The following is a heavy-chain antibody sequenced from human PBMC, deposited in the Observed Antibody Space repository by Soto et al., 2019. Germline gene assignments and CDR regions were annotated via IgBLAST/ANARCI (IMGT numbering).Heavy chain of an antibody. CDR2: ISSRSSTI. D-gene: IGHD6-13*01. CDR3: ARESIATADIDPHLDV. Sequence: GALRLSCAASGFTFSTYSMNWVRQAPGKGLEWVSFISSRSSTIYYADSVKGRFTISRDKAKNSLYLQMNSLRDEDTAVYYCARESIATADIDPHLDVWGQGTTVTVSS. J-gene: IGHJ6*02. CDR1: GFTFSTYS. V-gene: IGHV3-48*02.